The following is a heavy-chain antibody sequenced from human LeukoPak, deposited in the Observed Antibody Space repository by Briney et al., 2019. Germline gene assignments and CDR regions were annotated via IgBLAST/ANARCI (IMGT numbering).Heavy chain of an antibody. D-gene: IGHD3-3*01. CDR1: GFIFDDYA. CDR3: AKGVGYDFWSGYYDY. V-gene: IGHV3-9*01. J-gene: IGHJ4*02. CDR2: ISWNSGNT. Sequence: PGGSLRLSCAASGFIFDDYAMHWVRQVPGKGLEWVSGISWNSGNTGYVDSVKGRFTISRDNVKNSLYLQMNSLRAEDTALYYCAKGVGYDFWSGYYDYWGQGTLVTVSS.